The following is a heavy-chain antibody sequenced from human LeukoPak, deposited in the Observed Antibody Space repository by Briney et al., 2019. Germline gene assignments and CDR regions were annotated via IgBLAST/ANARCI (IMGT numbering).Heavy chain of an antibody. CDR1: GNTFTNFY. J-gene: IGHJ6*02. Sequence: ASVKVSCKASGNTFTNFYIYWVRQAPGQGLEWMGIINPSGGSTTFAQKFQGRVTITADESTSTAYMELSSLRSEDTAVYYCASGSYRKSSCYEWHCDYYYYGMDVWGQGTTVTVSS. CDR2: INPSGGST. D-gene: IGHD2-2*01. CDR3: ASGSYRKSSCYEWHCDYYYYGMDV. V-gene: IGHV1-46*01.